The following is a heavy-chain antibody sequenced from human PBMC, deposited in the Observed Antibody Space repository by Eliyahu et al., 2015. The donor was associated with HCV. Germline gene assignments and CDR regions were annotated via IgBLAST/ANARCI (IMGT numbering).Heavy chain of an antibody. Sequence: DVQLMESGGELVQPGGSLRLSCATSGFTFTSSWMSWVXEAPGKGLEWVANINKDGSEENYVDAVKGRFAISRDNAKNSVSLQMNSLRADDTAVYYCANGRWLDHWGQGTLVTVPS. CDR1: GFTFTSSW. D-gene: IGHD2-8*01. CDR2: INKDGSEE. J-gene: IGHJ5*02. CDR3: ANGRWLDH. V-gene: IGHV3-7*01.